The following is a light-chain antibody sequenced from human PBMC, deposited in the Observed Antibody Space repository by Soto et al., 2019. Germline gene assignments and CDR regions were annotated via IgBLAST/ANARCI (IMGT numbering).Light chain of an antibody. CDR3: SSYTSDSTRV. V-gene: IGLV2-14*01. CDR1: SSDVGGYNY. J-gene: IGLJ3*02. CDR2: EVS. Sequence: QSALTQPASVSGSPGQSITISCTGTSSDVGGYNYVSWYQQHPGKAPKVMIYEVSYRPSGVSNRFSGSKSGNTASLTISGLQAEDEADYYCSSYTSDSTRVFGGGTQLTVL.